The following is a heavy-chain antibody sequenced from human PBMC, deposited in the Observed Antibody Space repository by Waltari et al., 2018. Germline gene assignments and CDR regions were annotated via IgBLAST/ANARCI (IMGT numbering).Heavy chain of an antibody. J-gene: IGHJ4*02. D-gene: IGHD3-9*01. V-gene: IGHV1-3*01. CDR3: ARGRYDILTGYFGEVDY. CDR2: INAGNGNT. CDR1: GYTFTSYA. Sequence: QVQLVQSGAEVKKPGASVKVSCKASGYTFTSYAMHCVRQAPGQRLEWMGWINAGNGNTKYSQRFQGRVTITRDTSAGTAYMELSSLRSEDTAVYYCARGRYDILTGYFGEVDYWGQGTLVTVSS.